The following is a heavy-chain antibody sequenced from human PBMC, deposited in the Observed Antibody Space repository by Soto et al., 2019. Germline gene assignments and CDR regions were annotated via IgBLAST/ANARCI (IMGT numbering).Heavy chain of an antibody. D-gene: IGHD3-9*01. CDR3: ARGYDILTGYYSYFDY. V-gene: IGHV3-11*01. Sequence: QVQLVESGGGLVKPGGSLRLSCAASGFTFSDYYMSWIRQAPGKGLAWVSYISSSGSPIYYADSVKGRFTISRDNAKNALYLQMNSMRAEDTAVYYCARGYDILTGYYSYFDYCGQGTLVTVSS. J-gene: IGHJ4*02. CDR2: ISSSGSPI. CDR1: GFTFSDYY.